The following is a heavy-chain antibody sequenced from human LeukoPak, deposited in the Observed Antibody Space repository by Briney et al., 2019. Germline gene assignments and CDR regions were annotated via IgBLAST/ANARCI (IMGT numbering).Heavy chain of an antibody. CDR2: IYYSGST. J-gene: IGHJ4*02. Sequence: PSETLSLTCTVSGGSISSYYWSWIRQPPGKGLEWIGYIYYSGSTNYKPSLKSRVTISVDTSKNQFSLNLSSVTAADTAVYYCARSSVLLSADYWGQGTLVTVSS. CDR3: ARSSVLLSADY. V-gene: IGHV4-59*01. CDR1: GGSISSYY. D-gene: IGHD3-16*01.